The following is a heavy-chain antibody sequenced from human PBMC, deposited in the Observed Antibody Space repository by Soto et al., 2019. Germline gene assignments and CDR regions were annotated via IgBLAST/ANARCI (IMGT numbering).Heavy chain of an antibody. CDR1: GFTFNTFE. CDR3: VKGGWLDF. D-gene: IGHD3-16*01. CDR2: ISDDSSRT. V-gene: IGHV3-23*01. J-gene: IGHJ5*01. Sequence: LRLSCAASGFTFNTFEMSWVRQAPGRGLEWVSFISDDSSRTYYADAVKGRFTISRDNSKYTLYLQMNSLTAEDTAVYACVKGGWLDFSGQGTLVTVSS.